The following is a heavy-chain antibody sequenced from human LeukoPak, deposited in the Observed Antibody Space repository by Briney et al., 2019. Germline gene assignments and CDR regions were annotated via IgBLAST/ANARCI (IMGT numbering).Heavy chain of an antibody. V-gene: IGHV4-38-2*02. Sequence: PSDTLSLTCTVSGYSISSGYYWGWIRQPPGKGLEWIGSIYHSGSTYYNPSLKSRVTISVDTSKNQFSLKLSSVTAADTAVYYCARVRKSSYRGGDCYTAPFDYWGQGTLVTVSS. CDR3: ARVRKSSYRGGDCYTAPFDY. CDR2: IYHSGST. D-gene: IGHD2-21*02. J-gene: IGHJ4*02. CDR1: GYSISSGYY.